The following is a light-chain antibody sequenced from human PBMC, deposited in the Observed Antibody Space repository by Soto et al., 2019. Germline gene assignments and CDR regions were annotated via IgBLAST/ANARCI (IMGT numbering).Light chain of an antibody. V-gene: IGLV2-14*03. CDR2: EVF. Sequence: QSALTQPASVSGSPGQSITISCTGTSSDVGGYNYVSWYQQHPGKVPKLMIYEVFRRPSGISDRFSGSKSGNTASLTISGLQAEDEADYYCCSYTTTSTFVVGGGTKFTVL. CDR3: CSYTTTSTFV. J-gene: IGLJ2*01. CDR1: SSDVGGYNY.